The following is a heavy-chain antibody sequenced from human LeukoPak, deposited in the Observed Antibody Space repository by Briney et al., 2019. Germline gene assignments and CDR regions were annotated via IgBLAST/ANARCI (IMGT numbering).Heavy chain of an antibody. J-gene: IGHJ6*02. D-gene: IGHD3-3*01. CDR1: GFTFSSYW. CDR2: IKQDGSEK. CDR3: ARVGDYDFWSGYYIPFWYYGMDV. Sequence: GGSLRLSCAASGFTFSSYWMSWVRQAPGKGLEWVANIKQDGSEKYYVDSVKGRFTISRDNAKNSLYLQMNSLRAEDTAVYYCARVGDYDFWSGYYIPFWYYGMDVWGQGTTVTVSS. V-gene: IGHV3-7*01.